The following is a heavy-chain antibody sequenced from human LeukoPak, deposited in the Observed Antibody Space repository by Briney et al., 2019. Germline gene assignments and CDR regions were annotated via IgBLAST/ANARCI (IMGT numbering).Heavy chain of an antibody. V-gene: IGHV3-43D*04. Sequence: GGSLRLSCAASGFTFDDYAMHWVREAPGKGLEWVSLISWDGGSTYYADSVKGRFTISRDNSKNSLYLQMNSLRAEDTALYYCAKDTPSEGMDVWGKGTTVTVSS. CDR1: GFTFDDYA. CDR3: AKDTPSEGMDV. J-gene: IGHJ6*04. CDR2: ISWDGGST.